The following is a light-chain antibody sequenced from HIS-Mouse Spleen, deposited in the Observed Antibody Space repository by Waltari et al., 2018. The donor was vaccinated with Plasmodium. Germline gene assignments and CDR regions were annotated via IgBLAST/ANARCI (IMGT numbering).Light chain of an antibody. J-gene: IGLJ2*01. V-gene: IGLV2-8*01. Sequence: QSALTQPPSASGSPGQSVTISCTGPSSNVGGYHYFSCYQQHPGKAPKLMIYEVSKRPSGVPDRFSGSKSGNTASLTVSGLQAEDEADYYCSSYAGSNNLVFGGGSKLTVL. CDR2: EVS. CDR1: SSNVGGYHY. CDR3: SSYAGSNNLV.